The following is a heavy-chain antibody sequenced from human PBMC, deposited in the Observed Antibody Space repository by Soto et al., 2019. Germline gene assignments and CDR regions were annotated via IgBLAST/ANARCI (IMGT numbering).Heavy chain of an antibody. CDR2: SSGSGSGGST. CDR1: GFTFTNYA. CDR3: AKDSDDYRNRVFDY. D-gene: IGHD4-4*01. J-gene: IGHJ4*02. Sequence: GGSLRLSCAASGFTFTNYAMTWVRQAPGKGLEWVSISSGSGSGGSTNYADSVKGRFTISRDNSKNTLYLQMNSLRVEDTAVYYCAKDSDDYRNRVFDYWGQGTWGTVP. V-gene: IGHV3-23*01.